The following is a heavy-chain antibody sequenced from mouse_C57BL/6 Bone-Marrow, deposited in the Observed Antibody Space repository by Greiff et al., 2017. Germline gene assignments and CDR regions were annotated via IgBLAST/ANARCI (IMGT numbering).Heavy chain of an antibody. CDR3: ARWHWYCEF. CDR2: IDPSDSDT. Sequence: QVQLQQPGAELVRPGSSVKLSCKASGYTFTSYWMHWVKQRPIQGLEWIGNIDPSDSDTHYNQKFKDKATLTVDKSSSTAYMQLSSLTSEDSAVYYCARWHWYCEFWGTGTTVTVSS. J-gene: IGHJ1*03. V-gene: IGHV1-52*01. CDR1: GYTFTSYW.